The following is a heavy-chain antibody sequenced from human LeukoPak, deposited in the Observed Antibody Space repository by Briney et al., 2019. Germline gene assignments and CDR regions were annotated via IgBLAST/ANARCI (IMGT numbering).Heavy chain of an antibody. J-gene: IGHJ4*02. CDR1: GGSISSGIR. Sequence: SGTLSLTCGVSGGSISSGIRWSWVRQPPGKGLEWIGEIHHEGSTKYSPSLKSRVTISVDKSKNQSSLKLNSVTAADTAVYYCTAQGGWYIDYWGQGTLLTVSS. D-gene: IGHD6-19*01. CDR3: TAQGGWYIDY. V-gene: IGHV4-4*02. CDR2: IHHEGST.